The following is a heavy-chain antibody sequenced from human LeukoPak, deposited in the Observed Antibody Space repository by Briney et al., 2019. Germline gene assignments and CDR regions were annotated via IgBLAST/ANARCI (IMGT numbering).Heavy chain of an antibody. CDR3: ARAVGSSESNWFDP. D-gene: IGHD6-19*01. Sequence: SQTLSLTCTVSGGSISSGSYYWSWIRQPAGKGLEWIGRIYTSGSTHYNPSHKSRVTISVDTSKNQFSLNLNSVTAADTAVYYCARAVGSSESNWFDPWGQGTLATVSS. CDR2: IYTSGST. J-gene: IGHJ5*02. CDR1: GGSISSGSYY. V-gene: IGHV4-61*02.